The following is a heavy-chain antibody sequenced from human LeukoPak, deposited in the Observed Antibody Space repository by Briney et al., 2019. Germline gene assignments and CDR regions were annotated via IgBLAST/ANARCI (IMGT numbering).Heavy chain of an antibody. J-gene: IGHJ4*02. D-gene: IGHD2-2*01. Sequence: SETLSLTCTVSGGSISSGGYYWSWIRQPPGKGLEWIGYIYHSGSTYYNPSLKSRVTISVDRSKNQFSLKLSSVTAADTAVYYCASAGGVVPAAPNYWGQGTLVTVSS. CDR1: GGSISSGGYY. CDR2: IYHSGST. CDR3: ASAGGVVPAAPNY. V-gene: IGHV4-30-2*01.